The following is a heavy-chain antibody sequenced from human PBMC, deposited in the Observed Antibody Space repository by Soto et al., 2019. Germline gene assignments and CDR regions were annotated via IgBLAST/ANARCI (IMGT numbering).Heavy chain of an antibody. Sequence: QVQLVESGGGVVQPGRSLRLSCAASGFTFSSYGMHWVRQAPGKGLEWVAVIWSDGSTKYYADSVKGRFTISRDISNTLYLQMNNLRAEDTALYYCARDLRRGYGMDVWGQGTTVTGSS. J-gene: IGHJ6*02. CDR1: GFTFSSYG. V-gene: IGHV3-33*01. CDR3: ARDLRRGYGMDV. CDR2: IWSDGSTK.